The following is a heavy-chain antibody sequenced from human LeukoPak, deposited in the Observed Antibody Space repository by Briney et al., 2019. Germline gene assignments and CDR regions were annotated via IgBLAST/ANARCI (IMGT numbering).Heavy chain of an antibody. CDR1: GVTFSSNA. D-gene: IGHD7-27*01. Sequence: GGSLRLSCAASGVTFSSNAMHWVRQAPGKGLEWVAVISSVVSNKYYADSVRGRFTISRDNSKNTLYLQMTNLRVDDTALYYCAIDPNWETHNWGQGVLVTVSS. CDR3: AIDPNWETHN. J-gene: IGHJ4*02. V-gene: IGHV3-30*04. CDR2: ISSVVSNK.